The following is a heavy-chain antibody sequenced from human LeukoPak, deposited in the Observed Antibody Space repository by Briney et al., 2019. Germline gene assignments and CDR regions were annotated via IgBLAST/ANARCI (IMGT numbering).Heavy chain of an antibody. J-gene: IGHJ4*02. D-gene: IGHD3-22*01. V-gene: IGHV1-2*02. CDR1: GYTFTGYY. CDR3: ARGAHYHDSSEGYDY. CDR2: INPNSGGT. Sequence: ASVKVSCKAPGYTFTGYYMHWVRQAPGQGLEWMGWINPNSGGTNYAQKFQGRVTMTRDTSISTAYMELSRLRSDDTAVYYCARGAHYHDSSEGYDYWGQGTLVTVSS.